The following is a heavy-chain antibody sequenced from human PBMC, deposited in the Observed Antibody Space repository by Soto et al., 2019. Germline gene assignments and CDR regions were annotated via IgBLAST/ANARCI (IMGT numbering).Heavy chain of an antibody. V-gene: IGHV1-69*01. D-gene: IGHD3-10*01. CDR2: FIPIFVSA. CDR1: GGTVSSYA. J-gene: IGHJ4*02. Sequence: QLHLVQSGAEVKKAGSSVKVSCKASGGTVSSYAITWVRQAPGKGREWMGVFIPIFVSAHYAPKFQGRITITADESTRTAYMELSGLTSEATAIYYCARDVSSDTTGFRGYDLWGQGTQVTVSS. CDR3: ARDVSSDTTGFRGYDL.